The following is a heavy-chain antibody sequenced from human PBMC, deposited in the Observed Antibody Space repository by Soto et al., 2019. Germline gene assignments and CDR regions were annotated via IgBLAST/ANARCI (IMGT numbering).Heavy chain of an antibody. D-gene: IGHD6-13*01. Sequence: SQTLSLTCAISGDRVSSNSAAWNWIRQSPSRGLEWLGRTYYRSKWYNDYAVSMKSRITINPDTAKHQFSLQLNSVTPEDTAMCYCARDQGQQISWFDPWGQGALVTVSS. CDR3: ARDQGQQISWFDP. J-gene: IGHJ5*02. V-gene: IGHV6-1*01. CDR1: GDRVSSNSAA. CDR2: TYYRSKWYN.